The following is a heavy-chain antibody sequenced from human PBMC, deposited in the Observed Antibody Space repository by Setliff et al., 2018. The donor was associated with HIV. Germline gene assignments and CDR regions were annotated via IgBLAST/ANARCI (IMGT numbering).Heavy chain of an antibody. D-gene: IGHD4-4*01. CDR2: ISSSGSTI. Sequence: GGSLRLSCAASGFTFSTYPMSWVRQAPGKGLEWVSYISSSGSTIYYADSVKGRFTISRDNAKNSLYLQMNSLRAEDTAVYYCARDDSNYRQHGMDVWGQGTTVTVSS. CDR1: GFTFSTYP. V-gene: IGHV3-48*04. J-gene: IGHJ6*02. CDR3: ARDDSNYRQHGMDV.